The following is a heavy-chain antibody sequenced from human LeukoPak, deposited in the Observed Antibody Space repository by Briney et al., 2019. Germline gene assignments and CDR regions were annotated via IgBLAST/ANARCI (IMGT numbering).Heavy chain of an antibody. V-gene: IGHV3-7*05. CDR3: ASSKDHYCRY. Sequence: GRSLRLSCAASEFTFSDSWMTWVRQTPGKGLQWVASIHQDAGEKQYLDSVRGRFAISRDNAKSSLYLQMNSLTVDDTGIYYCASSKDHYCRYWGQGTLVTVSS. J-gene: IGHJ4*02. CDR1: EFTFSDSW. CDR2: IHQDAGEK.